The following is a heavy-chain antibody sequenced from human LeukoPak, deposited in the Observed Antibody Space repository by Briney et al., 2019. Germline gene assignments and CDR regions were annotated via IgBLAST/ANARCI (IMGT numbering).Heavy chain of an antibody. V-gene: IGHV4-39*07. CDR1: GGSISSSSYY. CDR3: ARWGYYDSSGRFDY. Sequence: TSETLSLTCTVSGGSISSSSYYWGWIRQPPGKGLEWIGSIYYSGSTYYNPSLKSRVTISVDTSKNQFSLKLSSVTAADTAVYYCARWGYYDSSGRFDYWGQGTLVTVSS. D-gene: IGHD3-22*01. CDR2: IYYSGST. J-gene: IGHJ4*02.